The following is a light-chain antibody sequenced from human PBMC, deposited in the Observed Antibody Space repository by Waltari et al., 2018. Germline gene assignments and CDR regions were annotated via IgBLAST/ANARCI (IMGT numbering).Light chain of an antibody. J-gene: IGLJ1*01. V-gene: IGLV2-14*01. Sequence: QSALTQPASVSGSPGQSITISCTGTSSDVGAYNSVSWYQQHPGQAPQLMIYEFSNRPHGISNLCPGSKSGYTASLTISGLQAEDEAEYYCSSYTSSTTLLYVFGTGTKVTVL. CDR3: SSYTSSTTLLYV. CDR2: EFS. CDR1: SSDVGAYNS.